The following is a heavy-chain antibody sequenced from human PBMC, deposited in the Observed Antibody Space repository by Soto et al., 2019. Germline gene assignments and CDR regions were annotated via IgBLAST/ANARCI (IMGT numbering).Heavy chain of an antibody. D-gene: IGHD3-10*02. V-gene: IGHV3-74*01. CDR1: GFTFSSYW. CDR3: ARGSMVGDPPLYYGMDV. Sequence: PGGSLRLSCAASGFTFSSYWMHWVRQAPGKGLVWVSRINSDGSSTSYADSVKGRFTISRDNAKNTLYLQMNSLRAEDTAVYYWARGSMVGDPPLYYGMDVWGQGTTVTVSS. CDR2: INSDGSST. J-gene: IGHJ6*02.